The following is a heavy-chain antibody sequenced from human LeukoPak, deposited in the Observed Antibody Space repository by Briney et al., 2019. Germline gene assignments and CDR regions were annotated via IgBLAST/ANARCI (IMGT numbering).Heavy chain of an antibody. D-gene: IGHD2-15*01. V-gene: IGHV1-18*01. J-gene: IGHJ4*02. CDR1: GYTFTSYG. CDR3: ARGVEHCSGGSCYSLRRIDY. CDR2: ISAYNGNT. Sequence: ASVKVSCKASGYTFTSYGISWGRQAPGQGLEWMGWISAYNGNTNYAQKLQGRVTMTTDTSTSTAYMELRSLRSDDTAVYYCARGVEHCSGGSCYSLRRIDYWGQGTLVTVSS.